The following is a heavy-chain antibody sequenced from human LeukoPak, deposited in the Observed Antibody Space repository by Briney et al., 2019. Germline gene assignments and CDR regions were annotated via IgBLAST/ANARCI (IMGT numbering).Heavy chain of an antibody. Sequence: GASVKVSCKASGGTFSSYAISWVRQAPGQGLEWMGRIIPILGIANYAQKFQGRVTITADKSTSTAYMELSSLRSEDTAVCYCARDSTWGPLDYWGQGTLVTVSS. CDR1: GGTFSSYA. CDR2: IIPILGIA. D-gene: IGHD7-27*01. V-gene: IGHV1-69*04. J-gene: IGHJ4*02. CDR3: ARDSTWGPLDY.